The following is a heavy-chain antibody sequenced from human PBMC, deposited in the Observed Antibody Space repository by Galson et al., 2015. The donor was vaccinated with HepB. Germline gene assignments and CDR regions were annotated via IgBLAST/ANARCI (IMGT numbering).Heavy chain of an antibody. Sequence: SLRLSCAASGFTFSDYYMSWIRQAPGKGLEWVSYISSSSSYTNYADSVKGRFTISRDNAKNSLYLQMNSLRAEDTAVYYCARHLGDSSSWYPGTEITYYYYGMDVWGQGTTVTVSS. CDR1: GFTFSDYY. J-gene: IGHJ6*02. CDR3: ARHLGDSSSWYPGTEITYYYYGMDV. CDR2: ISSSSSYT. D-gene: IGHD6-13*01. V-gene: IGHV3-11*06.